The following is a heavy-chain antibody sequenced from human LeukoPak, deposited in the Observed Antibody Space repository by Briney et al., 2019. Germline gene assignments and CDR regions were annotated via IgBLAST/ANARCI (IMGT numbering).Heavy chain of an antibody. V-gene: IGHV4-59*08. CDR2: IYYSGST. Sequence: PSETLSLTCTVSGGSLSSYYWSWIRQAPGKGLEWIGNIYYSGSTNYNPSLKSRVTVSVDTSKNQFSLKLSSVTAADTAVYYCARHGTLGSTTYPLDYWGQGTLVTVSS. CDR1: GGSLSSYY. CDR3: ARHGTLGSTTYPLDY. J-gene: IGHJ4*02. D-gene: IGHD1-26*01.